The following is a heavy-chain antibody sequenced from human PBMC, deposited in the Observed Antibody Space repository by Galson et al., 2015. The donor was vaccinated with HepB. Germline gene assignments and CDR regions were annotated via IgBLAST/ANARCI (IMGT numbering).Heavy chain of an antibody. D-gene: IGHD1-14*01. Sequence: SLRLSCKASGFTFSSYAMSWVRQAPGKGLEWVAAISGSGGSTYYANSVKGRFTITRDNSKNTLYLQMNSLRAEDTAVYYCAKDQYEPTGDWFDPWGQGTLVTVSS. CDR3: AKDQYEPTGDWFDP. J-gene: IGHJ5*02. CDR2: ISGSGGST. CDR1: GFTFSSYA. V-gene: IGHV3-23*01.